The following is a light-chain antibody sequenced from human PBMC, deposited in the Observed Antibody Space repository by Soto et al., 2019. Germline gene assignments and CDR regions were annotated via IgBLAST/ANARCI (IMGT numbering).Light chain of an antibody. J-gene: IGLJ3*02. CDR2: SNN. CDR1: SSNIGSNT. CDR3: AAWDDSLNGPV. V-gene: IGLV1-44*01. Sequence: QSVLTQPPSASGTPGQRVTISCSGSSSNIGSNTVNWYKQLPGTAPKLLIYSNNQRPSGVPDRFSVSKSGTSASLAISGLQSEDEDDYYCAAWDDSLNGPVFGGGTKLTVL.